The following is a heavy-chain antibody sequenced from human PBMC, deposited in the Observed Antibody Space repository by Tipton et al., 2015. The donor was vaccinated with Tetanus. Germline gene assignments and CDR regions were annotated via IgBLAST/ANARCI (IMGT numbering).Heavy chain of an antibody. D-gene: IGHD3-16*01. CDR1: GGSISSSSYY. CDR3: ATAEGGYWLDP. Sequence: TLSLTCTVSGGSISSSSYYWGWIRQPPGKGLEWIGSIYYSGSAYYNPSLKSRVTISVDTSKNQFSLKLSSVTAADTAVYYCATAEGGYWLDPWGQGTLVTVSS. V-gene: IGHV4-39*01. CDR2: IYYSGSA. J-gene: IGHJ5*02.